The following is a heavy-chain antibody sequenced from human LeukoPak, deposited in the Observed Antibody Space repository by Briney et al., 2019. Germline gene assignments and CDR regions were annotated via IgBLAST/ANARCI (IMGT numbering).Heavy chain of an antibody. V-gene: IGHV4-59*01. J-gene: IGHJ4*02. D-gene: IGHD6-13*01. CDR2: ISYSGST. CDR3: ARWVAAGGYFYFDY. CDR1: GGSISSYY. Sequence: PSETLSLTCTVSGGSISSYYWSWIRQPPGKGLEWIGYISYSGSTNYSPSLKSRVTISVDTSKNQFSLRLSSVTAADTAVYYCARWVAAGGYFYFDYWGQGTLVTVSS.